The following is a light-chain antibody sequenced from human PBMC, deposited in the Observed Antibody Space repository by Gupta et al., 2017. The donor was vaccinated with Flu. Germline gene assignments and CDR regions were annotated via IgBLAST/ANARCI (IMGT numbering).Light chain of an antibody. CDR1: QEITRY. CDR3: QQEDTLPLT. Sequence: PSSVSASVGDRVTITCRSSQEITRYLNWYQHKPGKAPKLVIYDASKVEAGVPSRFSVSESGTEFTLTINSLHPEELATYYFQQEDTLPLTSGGGTKVDI. J-gene: IGKJ4*01. CDR2: DAS. V-gene: IGKV1-33*01.